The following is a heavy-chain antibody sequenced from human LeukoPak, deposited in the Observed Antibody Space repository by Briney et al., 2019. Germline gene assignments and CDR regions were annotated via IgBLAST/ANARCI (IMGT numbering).Heavy chain of an antibody. Sequence: GGSLRLSCAASGFTFSSYWMHWVRQAPGKGLVWVSRINSDGSSTSYADSVKGRFTISRDNAKNTVYLQMNSLRAEDTAVYYCAKWGSSGYYPYYFDYWGQGTLVTVSS. V-gene: IGHV3-74*01. CDR2: INSDGSST. CDR1: GFTFSSYW. D-gene: IGHD3-22*01. J-gene: IGHJ4*02. CDR3: AKWGSSGYYPYYFDY.